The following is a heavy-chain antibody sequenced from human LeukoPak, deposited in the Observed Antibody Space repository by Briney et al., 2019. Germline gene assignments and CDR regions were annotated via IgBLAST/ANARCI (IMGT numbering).Heavy chain of an antibody. CDR2: ISGSGGST. D-gene: IGHD4-17*01. CDR3: AKDLPVTIDGNWFDP. CDR1: GFTFSSYA. J-gene: IGHJ5*02. V-gene: IGHV3-23*01. Sequence: GGSLRLPCAASGFTFSSYAMSWVRQAPGKGLEWVSAISGSGGSTYYADSVKGRFTISRDNSKNTLYLQMNSLRAEDTAVYYCAKDLPVTIDGNWFDPWGQGTLVTVSS.